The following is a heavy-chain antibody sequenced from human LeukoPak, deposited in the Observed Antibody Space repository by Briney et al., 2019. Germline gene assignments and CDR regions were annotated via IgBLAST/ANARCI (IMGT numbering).Heavy chain of an antibody. CDR1: GGPINSFY. D-gene: IGHD6-13*01. CDR2: IYDSGST. CDR3: ARGGGYSSSWTY. J-gene: IGHJ4*02. Sequence: SETLSLTCTVSGGPINSFYWSWIRQPTGKGLERVGYIYDSGSTNYNPSLTSRVTISVDTSKIQFPLKLSAVSAADTAVYYCARGGGYSSSWTYWGQGTLVTVSS. V-gene: IGHV4-59*01.